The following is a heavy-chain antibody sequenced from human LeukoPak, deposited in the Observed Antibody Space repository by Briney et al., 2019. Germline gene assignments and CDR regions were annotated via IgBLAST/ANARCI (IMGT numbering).Heavy chain of an antibody. CDR2: IIPILGIA. CDR1: GGTFSSYA. J-gene: IGHJ6*02. Sequence: SVKVSCKASGGTFSSYAISWVRPAPGQGLEWMGRIIPILGIANYAQKFQGRVTITADKSTSTAYMELSSLRSEDTAVYYCARAPKNEKDYYYYGMDVWGQGTTVTVSS. CDR3: ARAPKNEKDYYYYGMDV. V-gene: IGHV1-69*04.